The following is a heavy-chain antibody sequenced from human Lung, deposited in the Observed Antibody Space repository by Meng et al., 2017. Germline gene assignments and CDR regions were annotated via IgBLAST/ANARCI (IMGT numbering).Heavy chain of an antibody. V-gene: IGHV3-15*01. CDR3: ATGAAAADH. Sequence: EVQLVESGGGLVKPGGSLRLSCVAFGFSFTDAWMSWVRQAPGKGLEWVGRIKSNSDGGTTDYAAPVKGRFTISRDDSKNTLYLQMNSLITEDTAVYFCATGAAAADHWGQGTLVTVSS. CDR2: IKSNSDGGTT. CDR1: GFSFTDAW. D-gene: IGHD6-13*01. J-gene: IGHJ4*02.